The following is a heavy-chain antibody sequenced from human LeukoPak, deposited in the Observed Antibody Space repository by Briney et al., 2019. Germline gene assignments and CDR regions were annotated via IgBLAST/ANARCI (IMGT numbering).Heavy chain of an antibody. J-gene: IGHJ4*02. Sequence: GGSLRLSCSASGFTFSSYAMHWVRQAPGKGLEYVSPISSNGGSTYYADSVKGRFTISRDNSKNTLYLQMSSLRAEDTAVYYCVRKWEPFDYWGQGTLVTVSS. CDR2: ISSNGGST. CDR3: VRKWEPFDY. V-gene: IGHV3-64D*06. D-gene: IGHD1-26*01. CDR1: GFTFSSYA.